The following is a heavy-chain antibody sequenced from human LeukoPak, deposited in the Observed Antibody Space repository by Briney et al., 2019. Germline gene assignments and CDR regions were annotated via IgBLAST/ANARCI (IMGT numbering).Heavy chain of an antibody. Sequence: GGSLRLSCAASGFTFSSFGMHWVRQAPGKGLEWVAVISYDGSDKYYADSVKGRFTISRDNSKNTLYLQMNSLRAEDTAVYYCAKDWGRDTKTLDYWGQVTLVTVSS. CDR2: ISYDGSDK. CDR3: AKDWGRDTKTLDY. J-gene: IGHJ4*02. D-gene: IGHD3-16*01. V-gene: IGHV3-30*18. CDR1: GFTFSSFG.